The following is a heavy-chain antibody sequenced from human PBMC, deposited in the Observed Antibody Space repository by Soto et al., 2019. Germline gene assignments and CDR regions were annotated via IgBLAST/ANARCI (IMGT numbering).Heavy chain of an antibody. CDR2: INHSGST. J-gene: IGHJ6*02. V-gene: IGHV4-34*01. Sequence: QVQLQQWGAGLLKPSETLSLTCAVYGGSFSGYYWSWVRQPPGKGLEWIGEINHSGSTNYNPSLKSRVTISVDTSKNQFSLKLSSVTAADTAVYYCARERGYCSSTSCYYYYYYGMDVWGQGTTVTVSS. D-gene: IGHD2-2*01. CDR3: ARERGYCSSTSCYYYYYYGMDV. CDR1: GGSFSGYY.